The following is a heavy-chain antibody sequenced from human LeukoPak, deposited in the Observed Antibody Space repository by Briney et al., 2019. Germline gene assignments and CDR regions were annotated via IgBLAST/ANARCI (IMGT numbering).Heavy chain of an antibody. J-gene: IGHJ4*02. V-gene: IGHV1-58*01. Sequence: SVKVSCTASGFTFTSPAVQWVRQARGQRLEWIGWIVVGSGNTSYAQKFQERVTITRDMSTSTAYMELSSLRSEDTAVYYCARGGYDFWSGSDYWGQGTLVTVSS. CDR2: IVVGSGNT. CDR1: GFTFTSPA. CDR3: ARGGYDFWSGSDY. D-gene: IGHD3-3*01.